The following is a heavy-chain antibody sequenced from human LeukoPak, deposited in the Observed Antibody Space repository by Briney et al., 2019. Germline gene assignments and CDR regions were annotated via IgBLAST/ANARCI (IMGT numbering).Heavy chain of an antibody. CDR3: ARSECSGGNCYSLFDH. V-gene: IGHV3-30-3*01. J-gene: IGHJ4*02. Sequence: GRSLRLSCAASGFTFRTYAMHWVRQAPGKGLEWVALISYDGSTSFYADSVKGRFTLSRDNSKNTLYLQMISLRPEGTGLYYCARSECSGGNCYSLFDHWGQGTLVTVSS. CDR1: GFTFRTYA. D-gene: IGHD2-15*01. CDR2: ISYDGSTS.